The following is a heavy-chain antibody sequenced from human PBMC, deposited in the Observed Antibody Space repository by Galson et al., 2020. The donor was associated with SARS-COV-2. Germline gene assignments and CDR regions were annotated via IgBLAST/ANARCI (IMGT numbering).Heavy chain of an antibody. CDR2: MYHRGPT. D-gene: IGHD3-10*01. CDR1: GYSITSGFY. Sequence: SETLSLTCDVSGYSITSGFYWGWIRQPPGKGLEWIGRMYHRGPTYYNPSLKGRVTISEDTSKNQFSLNLRSVTAADTAVYFCARDGYASGSCDYWGQGTLVTVSS. J-gene: IGHJ4*02. V-gene: IGHV4-38-2*02. CDR3: ARDGYASGSCDY.